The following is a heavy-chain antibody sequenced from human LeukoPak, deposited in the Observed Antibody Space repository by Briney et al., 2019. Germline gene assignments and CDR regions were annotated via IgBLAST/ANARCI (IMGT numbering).Heavy chain of an antibody. Sequence: SETLSLTCTVSGASISGYYWIWIRQPPGKGLEWIGYVYYSGSTNYNLSLKSRLVISLDTSKNQFSLKLSSVTAADTAVYYCARGAVTGRYFFDYWGQGILVTVSS. CDR2: VYYSGST. D-gene: IGHD6-19*01. J-gene: IGHJ4*02. CDR3: ARGAVTGRYFFDY. CDR1: GASISGYY. V-gene: IGHV4-59*01.